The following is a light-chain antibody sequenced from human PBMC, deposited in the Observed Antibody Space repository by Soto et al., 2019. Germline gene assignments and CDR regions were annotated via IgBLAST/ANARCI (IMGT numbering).Light chain of an antibody. J-gene: IGKJ4*01. Sequence: EIVLTQSPGTLSLSPGERATLSCRASQSVSSNYLAWYQQKPGQAPKVLIYRASSRATGIPDRFSGSGSGTDFTLTISRLEPEDFAVYYCQQYFDTPTFGGGTKVEVK. V-gene: IGKV3-20*01. CDR1: QSVSSNY. CDR2: RAS. CDR3: QQYFDTPT.